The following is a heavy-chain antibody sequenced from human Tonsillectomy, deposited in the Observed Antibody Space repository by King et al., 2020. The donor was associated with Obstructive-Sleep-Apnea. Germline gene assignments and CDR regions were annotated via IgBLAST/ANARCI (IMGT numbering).Heavy chain of an antibody. CDR2: IFCRGRT. CDR3: ARDRWFSGSSWFDP. Sequence: VQLQESGPGLVKPSETLSLTCTVSGGSISSYYLSWILQPPGKGREWIGYIFCRGRTNFNPSLKSRFTMSVDTSKNQVSLKLSSVTAADTAVYYCARDRWFSGSSWFDPWGQGTLVSVSS. V-gene: IGHV4-59*01. D-gene: IGHD6-25*01. J-gene: IGHJ5*02. CDR1: GGSISSYY.